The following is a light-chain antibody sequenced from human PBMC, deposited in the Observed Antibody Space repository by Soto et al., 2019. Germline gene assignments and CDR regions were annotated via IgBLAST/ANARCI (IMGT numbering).Light chain of an antibody. CDR2: AND. CDR3: QSSYDSPLSVWV. Sequence: QSVLTQPPSVSGAPGQRVTISCTGSSSNIGAGYDVHWYQQLPGTAPKLLIYANDNRPSGVPDRFSGSKSGTSASLAITGLQAEDEADYFCQSSYDSPLSVWVFGGGTKVTVL. J-gene: IGLJ3*02. CDR1: SSNIGAGYD. V-gene: IGLV1-40*01.